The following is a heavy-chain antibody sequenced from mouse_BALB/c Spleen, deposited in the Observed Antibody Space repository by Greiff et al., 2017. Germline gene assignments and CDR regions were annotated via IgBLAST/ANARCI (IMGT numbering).Heavy chain of an antibody. Sequence: EVKLMESGGGLVQPGGSRKLSCAASGFTFSSFGMHWVRQAPEKGLEWVAYISSGSSTIYYADTVKGRFTISRDNPKNTLFLQMTSLRSEDTAMYYCARSDASGYFDYWGQGTTLTVSS. J-gene: IGHJ2*01. CDR3: ARSDASGYFDY. CDR1: GFTFSSFG. CDR2: ISSGSSTI. V-gene: IGHV5-17*02. D-gene: IGHD3-1*01.